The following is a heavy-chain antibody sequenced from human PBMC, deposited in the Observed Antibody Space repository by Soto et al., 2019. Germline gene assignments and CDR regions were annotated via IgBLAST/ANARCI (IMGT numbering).Heavy chain of an antibody. V-gene: IGHV4-39*01. Sequence: QLQLQESGPGLVKSSETLSLTCTVSGGSISSSSYYWGWIRQPPGKGLEWIGSIYDSGSTYYNPSLKSRFTISVDTSKKQFSLKVSSVTAADTAVYYCARHGGYCSGGSCPPGYWGQGTLVTVSS. CDR3: ARHGGYCSGGSCPPGY. D-gene: IGHD2-15*01. CDR1: GGSISSSSYY. J-gene: IGHJ4*02. CDR2: IYDSGST.